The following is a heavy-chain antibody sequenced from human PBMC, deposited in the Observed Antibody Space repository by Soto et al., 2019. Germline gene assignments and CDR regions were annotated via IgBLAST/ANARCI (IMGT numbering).Heavy chain of an antibody. Sequence: EVQLVKSGGGLVQAGGSLRLSCADSGFTFSSYWMSWVRQAPGKGLEWVANIKQYGSEKYYVDSVKGRFTISRDTAKNSLYMQISSLRAKDMAVYYCAREGDISRTPGFDPWGQGTLVTVSS. CDR2: IKQYGSEK. CDR1: GFTFSSYW. CDR3: AREGDISRTPGFDP. V-gene: IGHV3-7*01. D-gene: IGHD2-2*01. J-gene: IGHJ5*02.